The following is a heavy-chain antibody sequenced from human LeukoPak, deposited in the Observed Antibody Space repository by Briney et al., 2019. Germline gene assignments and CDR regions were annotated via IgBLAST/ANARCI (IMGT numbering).Heavy chain of an antibody. D-gene: IGHD6-13*01. J-gene: IGHJ4*02. Sequence: GESLKISCKTSGYSFTSYWIGWGRQMPGEGLECMGIIYPGDSDTRDSPSFQGQVTISADKSISTAYLHWSSLKASDTAMYYCAKLGAYSSSWYGFFDYWGQGTLVTVSS. CDR1: GYSFTSYW. CDR3: AKLGAYSSSWYGFFDY. CDR2: IYPGDSDT. V-gene: IGHV5-51*01.